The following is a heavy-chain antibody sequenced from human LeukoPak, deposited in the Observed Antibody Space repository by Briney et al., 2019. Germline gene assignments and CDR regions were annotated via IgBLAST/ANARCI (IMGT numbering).Heavy chain of an antibody. Sequence: GGSLRLSCIASGFIFGDYAMSWFRQAPGKGLEWIGFIRSKAYGGTTEYAASVKGRFTISRDDSETIAYLQMSSLKTEDTAVYYCTSGLRWDYAFDIWGQGTMVTVSS. V-gene: IGHV3-49*03. CDR1: GFIFGDYA. J-gene: IGHJ3*02. D-gene: IGHD4-23*01. CDR3: TSGLRWDYAFDI. CDR2: IRSKAYGGTT.